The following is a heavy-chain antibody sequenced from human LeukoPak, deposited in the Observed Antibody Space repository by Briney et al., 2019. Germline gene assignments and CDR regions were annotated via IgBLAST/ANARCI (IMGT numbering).Heavy chain of an antibody. V-gene: IGHV3-11*01. CDR2: ISNSSSTI. CDR3: ARDYDQQALDI. Sequence: GRSLSLSCAVSGLPFSDYYMRWVRQAPGKGLEWGTYISNSSSTISYADPVKGRITTYRDNTKNSLYLQMNSPSAEDTDVYYCARDYDQQALDIWGQGTMVTVSS. D-gene: IGHD3-22*01. J-gene: IGHJ3*02. CDR1: GLPFSDYY.